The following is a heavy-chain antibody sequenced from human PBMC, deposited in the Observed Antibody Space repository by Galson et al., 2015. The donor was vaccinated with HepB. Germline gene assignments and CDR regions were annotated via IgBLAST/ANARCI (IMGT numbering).Heavy chain of an antibody. V-gene: IGHV3-30*18. CDR3: AKATGRLNRLHLDY. Sequence: SLRLSCAASGFTFSSYGMHWVRQAPGKGLEWVAVISYDGSNKYYADSVKGRFTISRDNSKNTLYLQMNSLRAEDTAVYYCAKATGRLNRLHLDYWGQGTLVTVSS. CDR2: ISYDGSNK. CDR1: GFTFSSYG. J-gene: IGHJ4*02.